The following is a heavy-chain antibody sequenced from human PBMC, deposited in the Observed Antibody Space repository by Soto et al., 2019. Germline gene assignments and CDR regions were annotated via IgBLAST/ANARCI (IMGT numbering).Heavy chain of an antibody. J-gene: IGHJ4*02. CDR3: TRSTTGLYGYDH. V-gene: IGHV3-74*01. CDR1: GFTFRSFW. D-gene: IGHD2-8*01. Sequence: EVQLVESGGGLVQPGGSLRLSCVASGFTFRSFWMHGVRQAPGKGLVWVSRINSDATTKNYAEYAKGRFTIASDNAETTLYLPLDSMTAEDTAVYYCTRSTTGLYGYDHWGQGPMLTAS. CDR2: INSDATTK.